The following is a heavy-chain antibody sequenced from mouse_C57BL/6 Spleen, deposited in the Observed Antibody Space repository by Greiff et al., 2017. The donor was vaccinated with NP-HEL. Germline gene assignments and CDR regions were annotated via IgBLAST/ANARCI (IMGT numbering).Heavy chain of an antibody. J-gene: IGHJ4*01. CDR3: TRYYNMDN. V-gene: IGHV1-15*01. CDR1: GYTFTDYV. Sequence: QVQLQQPGAELVRPGASVTLSCKASGYTFTDYVMHWVKQTPVPGLEWIGAIDPETVGTAYNPKFTGKAILTADKSASTAYMALRSLTSEDSAVYYCTRYYNMDNGGQGTSGTVAA. D-gene: IGHD1-1*01. CDR2: IDPETVGT.